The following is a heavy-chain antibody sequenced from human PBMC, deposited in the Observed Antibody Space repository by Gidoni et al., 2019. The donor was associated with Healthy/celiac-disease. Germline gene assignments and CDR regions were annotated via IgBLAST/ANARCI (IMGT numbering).Heavy chain of an antibody. CDR1: GFTFSRYA. V-gene: IGHV3-23*01. J-gene: IGHJ6*03. CDR2: ISGSGGST. Sequence: EVQLLESGGGLVQPGGSLRLSCAASGFTFSRYAMSWVRQATGKGLEWVSAISGSGGSTYYADSVKGRFTIYRDNSKNTLYLQMNSLRAEDTAVYYCAKDSGGSGQYYYYYMDVWGKGTTVTVSS. D-gene: IGHD3-10*01. CDR3: AKDSGGSGQYYYYYMDV.